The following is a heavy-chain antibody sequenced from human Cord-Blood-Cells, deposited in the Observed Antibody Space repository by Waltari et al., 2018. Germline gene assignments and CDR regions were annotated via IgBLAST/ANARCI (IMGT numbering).Heavy chain of an antibody. CDR1: GGSISSSRYY. Sequence: QLQLQESGPGLVTPSETLSLTCTVSGGSISSSRYYWGWIRQPPGKGLEWIGSIYYSGSTYYNPSLKSRVTISVDTSKNQFSLKLSSVTAADTAVYYCASSLGDAFDIWGQGTMVTVSS. CDR2: IYYSGST. D-gene: IGHD3-16*01. J-gene: IGHJ3*02. CDR3: ASSLGDAFDI. V-gene: IGHV4-39*01.